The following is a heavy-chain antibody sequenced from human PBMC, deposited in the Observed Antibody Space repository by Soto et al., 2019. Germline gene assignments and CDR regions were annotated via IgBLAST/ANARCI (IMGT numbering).Heavy chain of an antibody. D-gene: IGHD1-26*01. Sequence: GGSLRLSCAASGFTFSSYGMHWVRQAPGKGLEWVAVISYDGSNKYYADSVKGRFTISRDNSKNTLYLQMNSLRAEDTAVYYCAKGSGGNYYGMDVWGQGTTVTVSS. J-gene: IGHJ6*02. CDR2: ISYDGSNK. V-gene: IGHV3-30*18. CDR3: AKGSGGNYYGMDV. CDR1: GFTFSSYG.